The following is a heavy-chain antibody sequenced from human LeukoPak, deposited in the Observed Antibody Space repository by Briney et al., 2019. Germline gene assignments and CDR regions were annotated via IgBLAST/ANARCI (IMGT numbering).Heavy chain of an antibody. CDR3: ARHWNEGLDY. J-gene: IGHJ4*02. V-gene: IGHV4-59*10. CDR1: GGSFSGYY. CDR2: IYTSGST. Sequence: SETLSLTCAVYGGSFSGYYWSWIRQPAGKGLEWIGRIYTSGSTNYNPSLKSRVTISVDTSKNQFSLKLSSVTAADTAVYYCARHWNEGLDYWGQGTLVTVSS. D-gene: IGHD1-1*01.